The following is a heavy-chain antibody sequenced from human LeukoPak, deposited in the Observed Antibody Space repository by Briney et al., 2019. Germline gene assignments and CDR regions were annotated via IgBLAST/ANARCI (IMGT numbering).Heavy chain of an antibody. CDR2: ISSSSYI. J-gene: IGHJ4*02. D-gene: IGHD2-15*01. V-gene: IGHV3-21*01. CDR1: GFTFSTYS. Sequence: PGGSLRLSCAASGFTFSTYSMNWVRQAPGKGLEWVSSISSSSYIYYVDSVKGRFTISRDDAKSSLYLQMNSLRTEDTAVYYCAREGLKGSLHYWGQGTLVTVSS. CDR3: AREGLKGSLHY.